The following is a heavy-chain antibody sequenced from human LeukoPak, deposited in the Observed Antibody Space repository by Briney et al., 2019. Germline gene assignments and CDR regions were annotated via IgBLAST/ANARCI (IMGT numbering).Heavy chain of an antibody. Sequence: GGSLRLSCAASGFTFSSYWMSWVRQAPGKGLEWVGRIKSKTDGGTTDYAAPVKGRFTISRDDSKNTLYLQMNSLKTEDTAVYYCTTKRIAVAGTFDYWGQGTLVTVSS. CDR3: TTKRIAVAGTFDY. CDR2: IKSKTDGGTT. J-gene: IGHJ4*02. D-gene: IGHD6-19*01. V-gene: IGHV3-15*05. CDR1: GFTFSSYW.